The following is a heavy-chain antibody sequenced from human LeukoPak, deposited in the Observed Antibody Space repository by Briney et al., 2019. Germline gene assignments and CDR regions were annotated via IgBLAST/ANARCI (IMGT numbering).Heavy chain of an antibody. CDR1: GGTFSSYA. CDR2: IIPIFGTA. CDR3: ASCNAQTQPETQGLDP. D-gene: IGHD2/OR15-2a*01. Sequence: VASVRVSCKASGGTFSSYAISWVRQAPGQGLEWMGGIIPIFGTANYAQKFQGRVTITTDESTSTAYMELSSLRSEDTAVYYCASCNAQTQPETQGLDPWGQGTLVTVSS. V-gene: IGHV1-69*05. J-gene: IGHJ5*02.